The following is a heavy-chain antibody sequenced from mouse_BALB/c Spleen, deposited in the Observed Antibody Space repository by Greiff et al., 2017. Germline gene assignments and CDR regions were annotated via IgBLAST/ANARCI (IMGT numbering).Heavy chain of an antibody. V-gene: IGHV14-1*02. CDR1: GFNIKDYY. J-gene: IGHJ4*01. CDR2: IDPENGNT. D-gene: IGHD1-2*01. Sequence: EVKLMESGAELVRPGALVKLSCKASGFNIKDYYMHWVKQRPEQGLEWIGWIDPENGNTIYDPKFQGKASITADTSSNTAYLQLSSLTSEDTAVYYCARLERLNYAMDYWGQGTSVTVSS. CDR3: ARLERLNYAMDY.